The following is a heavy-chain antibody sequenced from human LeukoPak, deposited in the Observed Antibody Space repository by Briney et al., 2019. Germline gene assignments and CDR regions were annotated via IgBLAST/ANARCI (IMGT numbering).Heavy chain of an antibody. Sequence: ASVKVSCKASGGTFSSYAISWVRQAPGQGLEWVGGIIPIFGTANYAQKFQGRVTITADESTSTAYMELSSLRSEDTAVYYCARDLTTVTTFRHYFDYWGQGTLVTVSS. CDR1: GGTFSSYA. V-gene: IGHV1-69*13. CDR3: ARDLTTVTTFRHYFDY. CDR2: IIPIFGTA. J-gene: IGHJ4*02. D-gene: IGHD4-11*01.